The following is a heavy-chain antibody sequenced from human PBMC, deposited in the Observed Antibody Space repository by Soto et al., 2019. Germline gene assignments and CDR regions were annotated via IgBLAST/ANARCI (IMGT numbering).Heavy chain of an antibody. CDR1: GFTVSSNY. CDR3: AADSSWYYWAFDI. CDR2: IYSGGST. V-gene: IGHV3-66*01. Sequence: GGSLRLSCAASGFTVSSNYMSWVRQAPGKGLEWVSVIYSGGSTYYADSVKGRFTISRDNSKNTLYLQMNSLRAEDTAVYYCAADSSWYYWAFDIWGQGTMVTVSS. J-gene: IGHJ3*02. D-gene: IGHD6-13*01.